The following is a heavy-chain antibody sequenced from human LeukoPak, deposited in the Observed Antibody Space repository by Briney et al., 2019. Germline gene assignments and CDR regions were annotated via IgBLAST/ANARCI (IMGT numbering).Heavy chain of an antibody. D-gene: IGHD3-22*01. V-gene: IGHV4-30-2*01. CDR3: ARSTYYYDSSGYYSGHYFDY. Sequence: SETLSLTCAVSGGSISSGGYSWRWIRQPPGKGLEWIGYIYHSGSTYYNPSLKSRVTISVDRSKNQFSLKLSSVTAADTAVYYCARSTYYYDSSGYYSGHYFDYWGQGTLVTVSS. CDR1: GGSISSGGYS. CDR2: IYHSGST. J-gene: IGHJ4*02.